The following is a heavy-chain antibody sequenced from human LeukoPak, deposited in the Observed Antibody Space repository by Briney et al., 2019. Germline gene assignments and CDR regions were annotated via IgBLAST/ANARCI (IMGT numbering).Heavy chain of an antibody. Sequence: GGSLRLSCSASGFTSSDYGLHWVRQAPGRGLGWGAMISDGGSNTYYRDSVKGRFTVSRDNSKNTLYLQMPSLRVDDTAVYYCAREVNYYYYMDVWGKGTTVTVS. V-gene: IGHV3-30*01. CDR3: AREVNYYYYMDV. D-gene: IGHD4-11*01. CDR2: ISDGGSNT. CDR1: GFTSSDYG. J-gene: IGHJ6*03.